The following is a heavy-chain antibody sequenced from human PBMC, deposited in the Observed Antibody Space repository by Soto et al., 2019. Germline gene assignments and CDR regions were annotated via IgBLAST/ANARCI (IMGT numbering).Heavy chain of an antibody. D-gene: IGHD2-2*03. V-gene: IGHV1-69*06. CDR1: GGGFSSYA. CDR2: IIPIFGTA. CDR3: AKVGIGMFSHKHHFDH. J-gene: IGHJ4*02. Sequence: APVNVSCKDSGGGFSSYAISWVRQAHGQGLEWMGGIIPIFGTANYAQKFQGRVTITADKSTSTAYMELNNLRAEDTAVYYCAKVGIGMFSHKHHFDHWGQGTQVTVSS.